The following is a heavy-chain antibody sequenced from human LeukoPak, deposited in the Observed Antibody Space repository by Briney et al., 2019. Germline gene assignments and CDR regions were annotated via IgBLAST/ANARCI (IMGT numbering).Heavy chain of an antibody. D-gene: IGHD3-22*01. J-gene: IGHJ4*02. Sequence: GASLRLSCAASGFPLSSYAMSWARQAPGKGLEWGSSISGSGGTTYYADSVKGRFTISRDNSKNTLYLQMNSLRAEDTAVYYCAKIGDSSGLDYWGQGTLVTVSS. CDR1: GFPLSSYA. CDR3: AKIGDSSGLDY. CDR2: ISGSGGTT. V-gene: IGHV3-23*01.